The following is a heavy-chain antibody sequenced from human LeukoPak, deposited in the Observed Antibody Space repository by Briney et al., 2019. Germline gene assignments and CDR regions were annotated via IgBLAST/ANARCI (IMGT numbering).Heavy chain of an antibody. CDR2: INHSGST. J-gene: IGHJ3*02. CDR1: GGSFSGYY. Sequence: PSETLSLTCAVYGGSFSGYYWSWIRQPPGKGLEWIGEINHSGSTNYNPSLKSRVTISVDTSKNQFSLKLSSVTAADTAVYYCARGPSTHSGSYDAFDIWGQGTMVTVSS. V-gene: IGHV4-34*01. D-gene: IGHD1-26*01. CDR3: ARGPSTHSGSYDAFDI.